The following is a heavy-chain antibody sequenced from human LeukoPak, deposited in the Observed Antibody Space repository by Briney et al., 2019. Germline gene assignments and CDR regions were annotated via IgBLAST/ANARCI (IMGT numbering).Heavy chain of an antibody. V-gene: IGHV4-34*01. CDR1: GGSFSGYY. D-gene: IGHD3-10*02. J-gene: IGHJ6*04. Sequence: SETLSLTCAVYGGSFSGYYWSWLRQPPGKGLEWIGEINHSGSTNYNPSPKSRVTISVDTSKNQFSLKLSSVTAEDTAVYYCAELGITMIGGVWGKGTTVTISS. CDR2: INHSGST. CDR3: AELGITMIGGV.